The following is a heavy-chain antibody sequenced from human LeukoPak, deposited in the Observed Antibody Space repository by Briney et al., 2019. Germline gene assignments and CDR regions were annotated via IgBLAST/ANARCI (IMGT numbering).Heavy chain of an antibody. V-gene: IGHV3-30*04. J-gene: IGHJ3*02. CDR3: ARDHDAFDI. CDR2: ISYDGSNK. Sequence: GRSLRLSCAASGFTFSSYAMHWVRQAPGKGLEWVAVISYDGSNKYYADSVKGRFTISRDNSKNTLYLQMNSLRAEDTAVYYCARDHDAFDIWGQGTMVTVSS. CDR1: GFTFSSYA.